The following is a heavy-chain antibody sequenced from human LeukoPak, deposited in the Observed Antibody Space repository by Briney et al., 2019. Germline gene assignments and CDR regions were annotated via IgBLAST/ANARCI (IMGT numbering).Heavy chain of an antibody. J-gene: IGHJ4*02. D-gene: IGHD5-18*01. CDR2: IYYSGST. CDR3: AIMRYSYGSYFDY. Sequence: ASETLSLTCTISGGSISSSSYYWGWIRQPPGKGLEWIGSIYYSGSTYYNPSLKSRVTISVDTSKDQFSLKLSSVTAADTAVYYCAIMRYSYGSYFDYWGQGTLVTVSS. V-gene: IGHV4-39*07. CDR1: GGSISSSSYY.